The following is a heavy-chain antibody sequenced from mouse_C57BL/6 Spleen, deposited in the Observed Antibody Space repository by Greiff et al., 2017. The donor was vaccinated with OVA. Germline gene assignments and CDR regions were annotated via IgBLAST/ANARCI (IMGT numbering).Heavy chain of an antibody. D-gene: IGHD1-1*01. V-gene: IGHV5-16*01. J-gene: IGHJ2*01. CDR2: INYDGSST. CDR1: GFTFSDYY. Sequence: EVMLVESEGGLVQPGSSMKLSCTASGFTFSDYYMAWVRQVPEKGLEWVANINYDGSSTYYLDSLKSRFIISRDNAKNILYLQMSSLKSEDTATYYCARSGYYYGSSYDYFDYWGQGTTLTVSS. CDR3: ARSGYYYGSSYDYFDY.